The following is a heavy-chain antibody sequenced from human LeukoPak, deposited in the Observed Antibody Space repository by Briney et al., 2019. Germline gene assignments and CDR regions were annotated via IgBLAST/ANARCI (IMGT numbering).Heavy chain of an antibody. V-gene: IGHV3-74*01. CDR1: GFTFKSHW. D-gene: IGHD1-1*01. CDR2: LSTDSTRE. Sequence: PGGSLRLSRAASGFTFKSHWMHSVRQSPGKGLVWVSRLSTDSTRENYADSVKGRFTVSRDNAKNTLYLQLNSLRVDGTAVYYCARGERRGPLDYWGQGTLVTVSS. CDR3: ARGERRGPLDY. J-gene: IGHJ4*02.